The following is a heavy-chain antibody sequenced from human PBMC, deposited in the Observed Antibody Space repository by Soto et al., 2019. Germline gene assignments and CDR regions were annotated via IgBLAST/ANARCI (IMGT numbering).Heavy chain of an antibody. CDR1: GYTFTSYG. Sequence: QVQLVQSGAKVKKPGSSVKVSCKASGYTFTSYGISWVRQAPGQGLEWMGWISAYNGNTNYAQKLEGRVTMTTDTSTSTAYMELRSLRSDDTAVYYCARILFKGSRWYYFDYWGQGTLVTVSS. CDR3: ARILFKGSRWYYFDY. J-gene: IGHJ4*02. CDR2: ISAYNGNT. V-gene: IGHV1-18*01. D-gene: IGHD3-10*01.